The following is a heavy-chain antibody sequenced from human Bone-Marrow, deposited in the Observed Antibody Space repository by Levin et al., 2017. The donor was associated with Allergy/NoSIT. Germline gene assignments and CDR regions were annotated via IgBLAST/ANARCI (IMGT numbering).Heavy chain of an antibody. CDR2: IYYNGKS. J-gene: IGHJ6*03. V-gene: IGHV4-59*01. D-gene: IGHD4-23*01. CDR3: ARAIPSGGNSYYYYYMDV. Sequence: GSLRLSCTVSGGSISSYYWTWIRHAPEKRLEWIGYIYYNGKSNYNPSLKTRVSISIDTSKNLFSLSLSSVTAADSAIYYCARAIPSGGNSYYYYYMDVWGKGITVTVSS. CDR1: GGSISSYY.